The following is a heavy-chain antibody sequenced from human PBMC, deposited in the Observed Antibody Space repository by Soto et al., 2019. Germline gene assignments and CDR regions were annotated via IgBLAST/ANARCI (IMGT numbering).Heavy chain of an antibody. CDR2: ISYDGSNK. CDR3: ARVRGRRYFDY. Sequence: GSLRLSCAASGFTFSSYAMHWVRQAPGKGLEWVAVISYDGSNKYYADSVKGRFTISRDNSKNTLYLQMNSLRAEDTAVYYCARVRGRRYFDYWGQGTLVTVSS. CDR1: GFTFSSYA. J-gene: IGHJ4*02. V-gene: IGHV3-30-3*01.